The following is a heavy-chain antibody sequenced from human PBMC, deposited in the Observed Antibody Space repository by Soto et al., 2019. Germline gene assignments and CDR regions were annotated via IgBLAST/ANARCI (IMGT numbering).Heavy chain of an antibody. CDR2: IYPGDSDT. V-gene: IGHV5-51*01. D-gene: IGHD3-22*01. J-gene: IGHJ6*02. CDR3: ARVTYYYDSSGYYYYYGMDV. CDR1: GYSFTSYW. Sequence: GESLKISCKGSGYSFTSYWIGWVRQMPGKGLEWMGIIYPGDSDTRYSPSFQGQVTISADKSISTAYLQWSSLKASDTAMYYCARVTYYYDSSGYYYYYGMDVWGQGTTVTVSS.